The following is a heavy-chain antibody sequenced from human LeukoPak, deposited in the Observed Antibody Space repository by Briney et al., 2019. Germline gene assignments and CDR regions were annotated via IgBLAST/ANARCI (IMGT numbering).Heavy chain of an antibody. Sequence: GRSLRLSCAASGFTFSSYSMNWVRQAPGKGLEWVSSISSSSSYIYYADSVKGRFTISRDNAKNSLYLQMNSLRAEDTAVYYCARERYCSGGSCQTCFQHWGQGTLVTVSS. CDR1: GFTFSSYS. CDR2: ISSSSSYI. J-gene: IGHJ1*01. V-gene: IGHV3-21*01. CDR3: ARERYCSGGSCQTCFQH. D-gene: IGHD2-15*01.